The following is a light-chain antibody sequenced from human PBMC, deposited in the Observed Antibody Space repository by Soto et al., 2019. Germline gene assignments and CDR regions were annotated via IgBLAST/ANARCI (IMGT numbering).Light chain of an antibody. CDR2: DAS. CDR1: QSVGGK. CDR3: QQYHNWLT. Sequence: EIGMTQSTATLSVSPGERATLSCRASQSVGGKLAWYQQKPGQAPRLLIYDASTRATGIPARFSGSGSGTEFTLTISSLQSEDVALYYCQQYHNWLTFGGGTKVEIK. J-gene: IGKJ4*01. V-gene: IGKV3-15*01.